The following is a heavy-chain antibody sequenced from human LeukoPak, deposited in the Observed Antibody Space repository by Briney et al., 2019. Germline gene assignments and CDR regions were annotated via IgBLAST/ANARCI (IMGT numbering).Heavy chain of an antibody. V-gene: IGHV1-8*01. D-gene: IGHD6-13*01. CDR3: AREGIAAAADSFDY. J-gene: IGHJ4*02. Sequence: RASVKVSFTASGYTFTSHDINWVRQATGQGLEWMGWMNPNSGNTGYAQKFQGRVTMTRNTSISTAYMELSSLRSEDTAVYYCAREGIAAAADSFDYWGQGTLVTVSS. CDR1: GYTFTSHD. CDR2: MNPNSGNT.